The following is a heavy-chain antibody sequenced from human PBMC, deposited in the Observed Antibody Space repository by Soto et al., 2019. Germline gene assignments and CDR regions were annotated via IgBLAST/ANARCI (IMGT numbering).Heavy chain of an antibody. CDR1: GGTHSRYP. J-gene: IGHJ6*02. Sequence: GASVKVSCKASGGTHSRYPSSGVRQAPGQGLEWMGGIIPIFGTANYAQKFQGRVTITADESTSTAYMEVSSLGSEDTAVYYCARRVLLFLEWHMDVWGQGTTVTVSS. CDR2: IIPIFGTA. V-gene: IGHV1-69*13. CDR3: ARRVLLFLEWHMDV. D-gene: IGHD3-3*01.